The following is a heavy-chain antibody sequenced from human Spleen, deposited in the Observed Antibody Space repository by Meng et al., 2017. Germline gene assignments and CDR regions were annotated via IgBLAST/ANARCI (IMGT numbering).Heavy chain of an antibody. CDR1: GGSISSYY. CDR2: IYYSGST. Sequence: QVQLQESGPGLGKPSETLYLTCTVSGGSISSYYWSWIRQPPGKGLEWIRYIYYSGSTNYNPSLKSRVTISVDTSKNQFSLKLSSVTAADTAVYYCARAVVVPAAMLGWFDPWGQGTLVTVSS. D-gene: IGHD2-2*01. CDR3: ARAVVVPAAMLGWFDP. J-gene: IGHJ5*02. V-gene: IGHV4-59*01.